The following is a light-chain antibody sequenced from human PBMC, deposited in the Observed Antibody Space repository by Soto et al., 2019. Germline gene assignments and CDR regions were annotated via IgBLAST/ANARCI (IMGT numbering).Light chain of an antibody. CDR2: DAS. J-gene: IGKJ4*01. V-gene: IGKV3-11*01. CDR3: QQRSSWPPALT. Sequence: EIVLTQSPATLSLSPGERATLSCRASQSVSSSLAWYQQKPGQAPRLLIYDASNRATGIPARLSGSGSGTDFTLTISSLEAEDFAVYYCQQRSSWPPALTFGGGTKVQIK. CDR1: QSVSSS.